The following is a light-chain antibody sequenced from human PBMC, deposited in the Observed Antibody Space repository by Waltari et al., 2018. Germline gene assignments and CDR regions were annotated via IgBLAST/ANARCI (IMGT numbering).Light chain of an antibody. CDR1: SRDIGTYNY. V-gene: IGLV2-14*01. CDR3: SSYTRTTTLI. Sequence: QSALTQPASVSGSPGQSITVSCTGTSRDIGTYNYVSWYQRHPGKAPKLLIYEVTNRPSWISNRFSGSKSGNTASLTISGLQAEDEAEYYCSSYTRTTTLIFGGGTKVTVL. J-gene: IGLJ2*01. CDR2: EVT.